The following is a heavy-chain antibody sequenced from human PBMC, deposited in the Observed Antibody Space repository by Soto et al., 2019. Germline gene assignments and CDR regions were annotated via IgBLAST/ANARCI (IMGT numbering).Heavy chain of an antibody. Sequence: GESLKISCKAAGDRFSTYWIGWVRQRPGKGPEWMAIIYPGDSDTRENPSFQGQVTISADKSSNTVHLQWRSLKASDTAIYYCARLGGIVDTGTWIQWGQGTPVTSPQ. CDR2: IYPGDSDT. CDR3: ARLGGIVDTGTWIQ. CDR1: GDRFSTYW. J-gene: IGHJ4*02. V-gene: IGHV5-51*01. D-gene: IGHD1-26*01.